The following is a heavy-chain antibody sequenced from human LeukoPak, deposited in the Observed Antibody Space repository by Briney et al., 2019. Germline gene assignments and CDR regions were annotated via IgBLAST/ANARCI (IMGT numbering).Heavy chain of an antibody. J-gene: IGHJ4*02. CDR1: GFTFSSYT. CDR2: ISRSSSYI. V-gene: IGHV3-21*01. D-gene: IGHD3-9*01. CDR3: AREGTPLLTGYYQLNDY. Sequence: GGSLRLSCAASGFTFSSYTMNWVRQAPGKGLEWVSSISRSSSYIYYADSVKGRFTISRDNAKNSLYLQMNSLRAEDTAVYYCAREGTPLLTGYYQLNDYWGQGTLVTVSS.